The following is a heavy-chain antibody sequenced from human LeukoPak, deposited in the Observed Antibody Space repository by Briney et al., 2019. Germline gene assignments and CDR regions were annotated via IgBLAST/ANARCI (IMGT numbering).Heavy chain of an antibody. CDR1: GGSISSSSYY. V-gene: IGHV4-39*07. CDR2: IYYSGST. Sequence: PSETLSLTCNVSGGSISSSSYYWGWIRQPPGKGLEWIGSIYYSGSTHYNPSLKSRVTISVDTSKNQFSLKLSSVTAADTAVYYCARDAGNTIFGLDYWGQGTLVTVSS. CDR3: ARDAGNTIFGLDY. J-gene: IGHJ4*02. D-gene: IGHD3-3*01.